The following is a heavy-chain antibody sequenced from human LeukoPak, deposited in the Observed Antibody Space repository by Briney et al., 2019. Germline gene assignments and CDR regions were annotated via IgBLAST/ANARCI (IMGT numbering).Heavy chain of an antibody. CDR2: IYSGGST. V-gene: IGHV3-66*02. D-gene: IGHD2-15*01. CDR3: ARSSDCSGGSCRPYYYGMDV. Sequence: PGGSLRLSCAASGFTVSSNYMSWVRQAPGKGLEWVSVIYSGGSTYYADSVKGRFTISRDNSKNTLYLQMNSLRAEDTAVYYCARSSDCSGGSCRPYYYGMDVWGQGTTVTVSS. CDR1: GFTVSSNY. J-gene: IGHJ6*02.